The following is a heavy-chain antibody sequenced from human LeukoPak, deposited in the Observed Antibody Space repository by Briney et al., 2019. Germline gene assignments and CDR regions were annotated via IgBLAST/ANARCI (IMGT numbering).Heavy chain of an antibody. J-gene: IGHJ5*02. Sequence: ASVKVSCKASRHTLTGYYMHWVRQAPGQGLEWMGWINPNSGGTNYAQKFQGRITMTSDTSISTAYMQLSSLISDDTAVYYCASPDYYGSGSYQFDPWGQGTLVTVSS. CDR1: RHTLTGYY. CDR3: ASPDYYGSGSYQFDP. V-gene: IGHV1-2*02. D-gene: IGHD3-10*01. CDR2: INPNSGGT.